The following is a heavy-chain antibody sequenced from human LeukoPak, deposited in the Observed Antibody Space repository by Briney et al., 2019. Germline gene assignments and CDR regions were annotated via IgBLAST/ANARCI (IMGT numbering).Heavy chain of an antibody. J-gene: IGHJ4*02. CDR1: GYTFTGYY. CDR3: ARVLEAGLGDY. V-gene: IGHV1-46*01. Sequence: ASVKVSCKASGYTFTGYYMHWVRQAPGQGLEWMGIINPSGGSTSYAQKFQGRVTMTTDTSTSTAYMELRSLRSDDTAVYYCARVLEAGLGDYWGQGTLVTVSS. CDR2: INPSGGST. D-gene: IGHD6-19*01.